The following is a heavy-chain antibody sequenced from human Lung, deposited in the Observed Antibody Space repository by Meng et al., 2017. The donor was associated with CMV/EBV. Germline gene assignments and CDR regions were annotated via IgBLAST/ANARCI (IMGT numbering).Heavy chain of an antibody. CDR3: ARQLDTRTWDNWFDP. CDR1: GYSFTSYW. D-gene: IGHD2-2*01. CDR2: IYPGDSDT. J-gene: IGHJ5*02. Sequence: XVSXXGSGYSFTSYWIAWVRQMPGKGLEWMGLIYPGDSDTTYSPSFQGRVTISADKSISTTYLQWSSLKASDTAIYYCARQLDTRTWDNWFDPWGQGXLVTVSS. V-gene: IGHV5-51*01.